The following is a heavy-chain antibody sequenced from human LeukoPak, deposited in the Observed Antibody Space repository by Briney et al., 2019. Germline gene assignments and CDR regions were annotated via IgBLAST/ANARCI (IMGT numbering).Heavy chain of an antibody. CDR2: ISGSGFST. D-gene: IGHD3-22*01. Sequence: PGGSLRLSCAASGFTFSSYALSWVRQAPGKGPEWVSAISGSGFSTYYADSVKGRFTISRDNSKNTLYLQMNSLRAEDTAVYYCAKARGGYYVSCFDYWGQGTLVTVSS. CDR1: GFTFSSYA. CDR3: AKARGGYYVSCFDY. J-gene: IGHJ4*02. V-gene: IGHV3-23*01.